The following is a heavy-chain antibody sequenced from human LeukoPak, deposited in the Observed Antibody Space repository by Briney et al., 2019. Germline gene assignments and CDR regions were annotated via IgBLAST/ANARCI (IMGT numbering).Heavy chain of an antibody. CDR3: ARGLTYGWIDP. CDR1: GYTFSGYY. D-gene: IGHD3-10*01. CDR2: INTNTGGT. J-gene: IGHJ5*02. V-gene: IGHV1-2*02. Sequence: ASVKVSCKASGYTFSGYYIHWVRQAPGQGLEWMGWINTNTGGTKYAQRFQDRVTMTRDTSISTAYMEVSRLRYDDTAVYYCARGLTYGWIDPWGQGTLVTVSS.